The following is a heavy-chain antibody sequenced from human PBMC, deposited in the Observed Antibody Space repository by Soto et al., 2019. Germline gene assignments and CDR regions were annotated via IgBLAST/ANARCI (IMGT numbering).Heavy chain of an antibody. CDR2: INHSGST. V-gene: IGHV4-34*01. D-gene: IGHD6-6*01. CDR3: ARWGAARIFDY. CDR1: FGSFSGYY. J-gene: IGHJ4*02. Sequence: QVQLQQWGAGLLKPSETLSLTCAVYFGSFSGYYWRWSRQPPGKGLEWIGEINHSGSTNYNPSLKSRVTISVDTSKNQFSLKLSSVTAADTAVYYCARWGAARIFDYCGQGNLVTVS.